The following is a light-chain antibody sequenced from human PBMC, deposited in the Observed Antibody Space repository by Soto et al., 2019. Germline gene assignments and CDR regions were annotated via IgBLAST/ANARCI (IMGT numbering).Light chain of an antibody. CDR2: KAS. Sequence: LPLTPSPSPPSPSVRDGVTNNCRARQSISSWLAWYQQKPGKAPKLLIYKASSLESGVPSRFSGSGSGTEFTLTISSLQPDDFATYYCQQYNSYLFGQGTKVDIK. CDR3: QQYNSYL. V-gene: IGKV1-5*03. J-gene: IGKJ1*01. CDR1: QSISSW.